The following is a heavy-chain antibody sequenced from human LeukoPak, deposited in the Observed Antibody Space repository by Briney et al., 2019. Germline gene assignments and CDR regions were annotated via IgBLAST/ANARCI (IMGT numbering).Heavy chain of an antibody. D-gene: IGHD6-19*01. CDR2: ISSSGSIK. CDR1: GFAFNSYE. CDR3: ARARYTSGWETLDY. Sequence: GGSLRLSCIASGFAFNSYETNWVRQAPGKGLEWVSYISSSGSIKHYADSVKGRFTISRDNAKNSLYLQMNSLRAEDTAVYYCARARYTSGWETLDYWGQGTLVTVSS. J-gene: IGHJ4*02. V-gene: IGHV3-48*03.